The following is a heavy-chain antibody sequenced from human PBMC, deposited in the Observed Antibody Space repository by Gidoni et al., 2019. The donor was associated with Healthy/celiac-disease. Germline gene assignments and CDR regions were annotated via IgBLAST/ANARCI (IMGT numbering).Heavy chain of an antibody. CDR1: GGSISSSSYY. CDR2: IYYSGST. CDR3: ARDMGDSRPFDP. Sequence: QLQLQESGPGLVKPSETLSLTCPVSGGSISSSSYYWGWIRQPPGKGLEWIGSIYYSGSTYYNPSLKSRVTISVDTSKNQFSLKLSSVTAADTAVYYCARDMGDSRPFDPWGQGTLVTVSS. D-gene: IGHD3-22*01. V-gene: IGHV4-39*07. J-gene: IGHJ5*02.